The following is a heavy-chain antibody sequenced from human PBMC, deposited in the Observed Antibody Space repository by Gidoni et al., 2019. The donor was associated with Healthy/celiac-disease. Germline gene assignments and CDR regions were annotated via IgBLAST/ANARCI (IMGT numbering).Heavy chain of an antibody. CDR2: IYYSGST. V-gene: IGHV4-39*01. D-gene: IGHD2-21*02. J-gene: IGHJ5*02. CDR3: ASAYCGGDCYLNWFDP. CDR1: GGSISSSSYY. Sequence: QLQLQESGPGLVKPSETLSLTCTVSGGSISSSSYYWGWIRQPPGKGLEWIGSIYYSGSTYYNPSLKSRVTISVDTSKNQFSLKLSSVTAADTAVYYCASAYCGGDCYLNWFDPWGQGTLVTVSS.